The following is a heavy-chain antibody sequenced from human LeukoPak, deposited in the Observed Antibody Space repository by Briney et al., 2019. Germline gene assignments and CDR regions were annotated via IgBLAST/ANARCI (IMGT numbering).Heavy chain of an antibody. CDR3: ARARETVAIDY. CDR1: GGSISIYY. Sequence: SETLSLTCSVSGGSISIYYWSWIRQPPGRGLEWIGYIYNSGSTNYNPSLKSRVTISVDTSKNQFSLKMRSVTAADTAVYYCARARETVAIDYWGQGTLVTVSS. D-gene: IGHD5-12*01. CDR2: IYNSGST. J-gene: IGHJ4*02. V-gene: IGHV4-59*12.